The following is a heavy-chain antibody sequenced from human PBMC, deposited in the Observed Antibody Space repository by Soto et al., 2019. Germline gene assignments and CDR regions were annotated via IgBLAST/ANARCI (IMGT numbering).Heavy chain of an antibody. CDR2: ISYDGSDE. V-gene: IGHV3-30*18. CDR3: AKPAYYENDAFDV. J-gene: IGHJ3*01. D-gene: IGHD3-22*01. CDR1: GFTFRSYG. Sequence: QVRLVESGGGVVQPGRSLRLSCAASGFTFRSYGMHWVRQAPGKGLEWVALISYDGSDEYYGDSMQGRFSISRDNSNDTLYLQINSLRVENTAVYYGAKPAYYENDAFDVWGQGTMVTVSS.